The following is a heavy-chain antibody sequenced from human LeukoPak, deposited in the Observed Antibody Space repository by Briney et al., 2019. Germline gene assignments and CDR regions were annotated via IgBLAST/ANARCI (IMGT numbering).Heavy chain of an antibody. CDR3: ARGRWFGEVFWNY. CDR2: INHSGST. CDR1: GGPLSGYY. Sequence: SETLSHICAVYGGPLSGYYRSWIRQPPGKGLEWIGEINHSGSTNYNPSLKSRVTISVDTSKNQFSLKLSSVTAADTAVYYGARGRWFGEVFWNYWGQGTLVTVSS. V-gene: IGHV4-34*01. J-gene: IGHJ4*02. D-gene: IGHD3-10*01.